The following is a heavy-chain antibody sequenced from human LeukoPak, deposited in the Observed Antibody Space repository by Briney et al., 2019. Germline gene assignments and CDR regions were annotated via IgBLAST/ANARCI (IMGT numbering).Heavy chain of an antibody. D-gene: IGHD1-14*01. Sequence: SETLSLTCTVSGGSISSYYWSWIRQPAGKGLEWIGRIYTSGSTNYNPSLKSRVTMSVDTSKNQFSLKLSSVTAADTAVYYCARVNRQGPGGAFDYWGQGTLVTVSS. CDR2: IYTSGST. V-gene: IGHV4-4*07. CDR1: GGSISSYY. CDR3: ARVNRQGPGGAFDY. J-gene: IGHJ4*02.